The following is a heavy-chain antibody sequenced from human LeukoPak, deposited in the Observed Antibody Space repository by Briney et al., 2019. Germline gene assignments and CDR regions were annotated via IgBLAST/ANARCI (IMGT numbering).Heavy chain of an antibody. V-gene: IGHV3-11*01. J-gene: IGHJ6*02. Sequence: GGSLRLSCAASGFTFSDYNMNWVRQAPGKGLEWVSYITDSGNTIHYAESVKGRFTISRDNAKNPLYLQTNSLRAEDTAVYYCARSIGLTGGGVDVWGQGTTVTVSS. CDR1: GFTFSDYN. CDR3: ARSIGLTGGGVDV. CDR2: ITDSGNTI. D-gene: IGHD3-9*01.